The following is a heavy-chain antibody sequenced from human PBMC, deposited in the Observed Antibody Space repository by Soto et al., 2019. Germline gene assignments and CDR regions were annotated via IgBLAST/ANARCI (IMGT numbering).Heavy chain of an antibody. CDR3: TRSPRSITGTPTGGAQNDY. D-gene: IGHD1-7*01. J-gene: IGHJ4*02. CDR1: GFSFFSYT. V-gene: IGHV3-21*01. CDR2: ISSDNKYI. Sequence: GGSLRLSCAGAGFSFFSYTMTWVRQAPGKGLEWVSSISSDNKYIYYADSVKGRFTISRDNAKSSLFLQMNSLRADDTAVYHCTRSPRSITGTPTGGAQNDYWGQGALVTVSS.